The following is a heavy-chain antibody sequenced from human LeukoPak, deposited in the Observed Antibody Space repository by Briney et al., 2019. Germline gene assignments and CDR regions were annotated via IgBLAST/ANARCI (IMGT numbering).Heavy chain of an antibody. CDR3: VKDTGRSGYHYGPVDY. V-gene: IGHV3-43*02. CDR1: GFTFDDYA. J-gene: IGHJ4*02. Sequence: GGSLRLSCAASGFTFDDYAMHWVRQAPGKGLEWVSLISESGGSTYYADSVKGRFTISRDNSKNSLYLQINSLRTEDTAFYYCVKDTGRSGYHYGPVDYWGQGALVTVSS. D-gene: IGHD3-22*01. CDR2: ISESGGST.